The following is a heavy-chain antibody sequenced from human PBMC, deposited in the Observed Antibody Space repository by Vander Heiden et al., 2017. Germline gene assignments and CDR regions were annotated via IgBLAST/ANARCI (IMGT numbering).Heavy chain of an antibody. CDR2: INPNSGGT. CDR1: GYTFTGHY. J-gene: IGHJ5*02. D-gene: IGHD3-22*01. CDR3: ARDPNYYDSSGYWFDP. Sequence: QVQLVQSGAEVKKPGASVKVSCKASGYTFTGHYMHWVRQAPGQGLEWMGWINPNSGGTNYAQKFQGRVTMTRDTSISTAYMELSRLRSDDTAVYYCARDPNYYDSSGYWFDPWGQGTLVTVSS. V-gene: IGHV1-2*02.